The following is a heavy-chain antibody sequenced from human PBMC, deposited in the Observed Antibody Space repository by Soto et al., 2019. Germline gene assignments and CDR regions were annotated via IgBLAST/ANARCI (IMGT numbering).Heavy chain of an antibody. D-gene: IGHD3-10*01. Sequence: GGSLRLSCAASGFTFSSYGMHWVRQAPGKGLEWVAVIWYDGSNNYYANSVKGRFTIPRDNSKNTLYLQMNSLRAEDTAVYYCARDGVWFGEPKYYYYYYMDVWGKGTTVTVSS. CDR2: IWYDGSNN. CDR1: GFTFSSYG. V-gene: IGHV3-33*01. CDR3: ARDGVWFGEPKYYYYYYMDV. J-gene: IGHJ6*03.